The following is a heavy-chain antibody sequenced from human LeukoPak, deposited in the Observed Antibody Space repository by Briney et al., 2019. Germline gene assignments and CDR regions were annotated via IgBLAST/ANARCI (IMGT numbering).Heavy chain of an antibody. CDR1: GYTFTAYY. D-gene: IGHD2-2*01. Sequence: GASVKVSCKASGYTFTAYYMHWVRQAPGQGLEWMGWINPNSGVTNYAQKFQGRVTMTRDTSISTAYMELSRLRSDDTAVYYCARARWQFSSTSCHDYWGQGTLVTVSS. V-gene: IGHV1-2*02. CDR3: ARARWQFSSTSCHDY. J-gene: IGHJ4*02. CDR2: INPNSGVT.